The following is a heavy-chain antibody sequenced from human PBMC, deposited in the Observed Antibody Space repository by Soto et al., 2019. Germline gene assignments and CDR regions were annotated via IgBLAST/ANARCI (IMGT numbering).Heavy chain of an antibody. V-gene: IGHV4-34*01. J-gene: IGHJ4*02. CDR3: ARDKITGLFDY. CDR1: GGSFSGYD. D-gene: IGHD2-8*02. Sequence: QVQLQQWGAGRLKPSETLSLTCAVYGGSFSGYDWTWIRQPPGTGLEWIGEINHSGSSNYNPSLKSRVTISVDTSKNQFSLKLTSVTAAATAVYYCARDKITGLFDYWGQGTLVTVSS. CDR2: INHSGSS.